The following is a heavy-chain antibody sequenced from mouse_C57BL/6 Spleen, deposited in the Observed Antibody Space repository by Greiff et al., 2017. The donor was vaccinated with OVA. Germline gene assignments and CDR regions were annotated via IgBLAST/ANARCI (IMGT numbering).Heavy chain of an antibody. Sequence: QVHVKQPGAELVRPGSSVKLSCKASGYTFTSYWMHWVKQRPIQGLEWIGNIDPSDSETHYNQKFKDKATLTVDKSSSTAYMQLSSLTSEDSAVYYCARDDGYYDAMDYWGQGTSVTVSS. CDR2: IDPSDSET. V-gene: IGHV1-52*01. CDR1: GYTFTSYW. CDR3: ARDDGYYDAMDY. D-gene: IGHD2-3*01. J-gene: IGHJ4*01.